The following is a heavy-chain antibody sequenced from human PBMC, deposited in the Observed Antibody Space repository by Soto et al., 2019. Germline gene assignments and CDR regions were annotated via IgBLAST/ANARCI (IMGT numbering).Heavy chain of an antibody. CDR1: GFSLSTSGMR. Sequence: GSGPTLVNPTQTLTLTCTFSGFSLSTSGMRVSWIRQPPRKALEWLARIDWDDDKFYNTSLETRLTISKDSSKNQVVLTMTNMDPVDTATYYCARMFHCSGGTCPFDYWGQGALVTVSS. J-gene: IGHJ4*02. D-gene: IGHD2-15*01. CDR3: ARMFHCSGGTCPFDY. V-gene: IGHV2-70*04. CDR2: IDWDDDK.